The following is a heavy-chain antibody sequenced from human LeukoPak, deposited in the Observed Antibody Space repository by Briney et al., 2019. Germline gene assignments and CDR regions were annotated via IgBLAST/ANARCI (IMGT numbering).Heavy chain of an antibody. CDR3: AKTHGNGWYFDY. Sequence: PGGSLRLSCAASGFTFSSYNMNWVRQAPGMGLEWVSYISSGGGATHYADSVKGRFTISRDNAKNSLYLQMNSLRDEDTALYSCAKTHGNGWYFDYWGQGNLVTVAS. V-gene: IGHV3-48*02. CDR2: ISSGGGAT. J-gene: IGHJ4*02. D-gene: IGHD6-19*01. CDR1: GFTFSSYN.